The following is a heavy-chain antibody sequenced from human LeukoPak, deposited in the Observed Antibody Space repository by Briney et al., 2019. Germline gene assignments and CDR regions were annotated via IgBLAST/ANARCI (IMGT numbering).Heavy chain of an antibody. CDR1: GGSFSGYY. CDR3: AAGSGNYSYYYYMDV. V-gene: IGHV4-34*01. Sequence: TSETLSLTCAVYGGSFSGYYWSWIRQPPGKGLEWIGELNHSGSTNYNPSLKSRVTISVDTSKNQFSLKLSSVTAADTAVYYCAAGSGNYSYYYYMDVWGKGTTVIISS. CDR2: LNHSGST. D-gene: IGHD3-10*01. J-gene: IGHJ6*03.